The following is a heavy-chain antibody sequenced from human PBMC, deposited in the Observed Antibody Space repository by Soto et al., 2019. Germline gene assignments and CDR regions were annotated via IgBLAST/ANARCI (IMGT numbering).Heavy chain of an antibody. J-gene: IGHJ4*02. CDR2: IRSSSTYI. Sequence: PVGSLRLSCAASGFSFNDYSMNWVRQAPGKGLEWVSSIRSSSTYIYYADSVKGRFTISRDNAKEPPYLQMNGLRAEDTAVYYCARQTGNHLDSWGQGTLVTVSS. CDR1: GFSFNDYS. V-gene: IGHV3-21*01. CDR3: ARQTGNHLDS.